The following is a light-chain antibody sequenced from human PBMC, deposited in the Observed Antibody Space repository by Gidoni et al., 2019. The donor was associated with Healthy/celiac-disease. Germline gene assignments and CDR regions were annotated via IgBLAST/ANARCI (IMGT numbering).Light chain of an antibody. V-gene: IGKV1-5*01. CDR1: QSMSSW. Sequence: DIPITQSPSPLSSSVVDRVTITCRASQSMSSWLAWSPQKPRKAPKLLLYDASSLESRVPSRFSASGSGTEFTITISSLQPDEFATDYCQQYNSYPNTFGQGTKLEIK. CDR3: QQYNSYPNT. CDR2: DAS. J-gene: IGKJ2*01.